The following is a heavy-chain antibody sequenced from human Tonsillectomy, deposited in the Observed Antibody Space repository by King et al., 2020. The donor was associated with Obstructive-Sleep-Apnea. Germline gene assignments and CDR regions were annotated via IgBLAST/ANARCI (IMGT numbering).Heavy chain of an antibody. Sequence: VQLVESGGGVVQPGRSLRLSCAASGFTFSNFGMHWVRQAPGKGLEWVAFVRYDGNNKYYADSVKGRRTISRDNSKNTLYLQMNSLRAEDTAVYYCAKEPVDTAMVRTFYYGLDVWGQGTTVTVSS. V-gene: IGHV3-30*02. J-gene: IGHJ6*02. CDR3: AKEPVDTAMVRTFYYGLDV. CDR1: GFTFSNFG. CDR2: VRYDGNNK. D-gene: IGHD5-18*01.